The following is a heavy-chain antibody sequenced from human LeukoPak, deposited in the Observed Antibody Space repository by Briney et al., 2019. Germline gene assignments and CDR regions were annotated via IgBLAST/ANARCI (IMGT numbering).Heavy chain of an antibody. CDR3: RWEPKY. V-gene: IGHV3-66*01. D-gene: IGHD1-26*01. J-gene: IGHJ4*01. Sequence: GGSLRLSCAASGFTVSNNYMSWVRQTPGKGLEWVSLMYSGGSTYYADSVKGRFTISRDNSKNTLYLQMNSLRAEDTAVYYCRWEPKYWGQGTLVPVSS. CDR2: MYSGGST. CDR1: GFTVSNNY.